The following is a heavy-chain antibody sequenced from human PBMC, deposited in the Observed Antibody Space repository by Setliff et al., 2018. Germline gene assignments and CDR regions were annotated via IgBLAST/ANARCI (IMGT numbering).Heavy chain of an antibody. D-gene: IGHD2-15*01. CDR2: ISASSSTI. V-gene: IGHV3-48*01. Sequence: GGSLRLSCAASGFTFSGYSMNWVRQGPGKGLEWVSYISASSSTIYYSGSVKGRFTISRDNAKNSLFLQMNGLRADDTAVYYCARDLDGGNGHDLWGRGTLVTVSS. CDR1: GFTFSGYS. J-gene: IGHJ5*02. CDR3: ARDLDGGNGHDL.